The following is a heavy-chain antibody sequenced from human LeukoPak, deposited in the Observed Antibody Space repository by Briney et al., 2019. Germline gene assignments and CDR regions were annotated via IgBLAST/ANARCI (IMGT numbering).Heavy chain of an antibody. J-gene: IGHJ4*02. CDR3: ARDKTYSDFWL. CDR1: GFTFSSYS. D-gene: IGHD3-3*01. Sequence: PGGXLRLSCAASGFTFSSYSMNWVRQAPGKGVEWISYISSDSSTVYFADSVKGRFTISRDNAKNSLYLQMNSLRAEDTAVYFCARDKTYSDFWLWGQGTLVTVSS. V-gene: IGHV3-48*01. CDR2: ISSDSSTV.